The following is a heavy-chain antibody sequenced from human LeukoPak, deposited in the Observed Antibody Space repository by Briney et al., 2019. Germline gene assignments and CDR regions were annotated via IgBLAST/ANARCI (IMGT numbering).Heavy chain of an antibody. D-gene: IGHD4-17*01. CDR1: GGSISSYY. CDR2: INHSGST. J-gene: IGHJ4*02. Sequence: SETLSLTCTVSGGSISSYYWTWIRQTPGKGLEWIGEINHSGSTNYNPSLKSRVSISVDTSRNQFSLRLTSVTAADTAVYYCLCVIPTVTIFDYWGQGSLVTVSS. CDR3: LCVIPTVTIFDY. V-gene: IGHV4-34*01.